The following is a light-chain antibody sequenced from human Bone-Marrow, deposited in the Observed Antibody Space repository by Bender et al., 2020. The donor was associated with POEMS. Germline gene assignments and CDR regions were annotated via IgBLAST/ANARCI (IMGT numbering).Light chain of an antibody. V-gene: IGLV2-23*01. CDR1: SSDVGTYNL. J-gene: IGLJ3*02. CDR3: CSYAGTSSWV. CDR2: EGI. Sequence: QSVLTQPPSVSGAPGQRVTISCTGTSSDVGTYNLVSWYQHHPGKAPKVMIYEGIKRPSGISNRFSGSSSGNTASLTISGLLPEDEADYYCCSYAGTSSWVFGGGTKLTVL.